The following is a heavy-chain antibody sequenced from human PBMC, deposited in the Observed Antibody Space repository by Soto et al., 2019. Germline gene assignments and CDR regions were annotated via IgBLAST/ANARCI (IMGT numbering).Heavy chain of an antibody. Sequence: QVELVQSGAEVKKPGASVKVSCKASGYTFTSYGISWVRQAPGQGLEWMGWISAYNGNTNYAQKLQGRVTMTTDTSTSTAYMELRSLRSDDTAVYYCARGPYYYDSSGYHTIDYWGQGTLVTVSS. D-gene: IGHD3-22*01. CDR1: GYTFTSYG. CDR3: ARGPYYYDSSGYHTIDY. J-gene: IGHJ4*02. CDR2: ISAYNGNT. V-gene: IGHV1-18*01.